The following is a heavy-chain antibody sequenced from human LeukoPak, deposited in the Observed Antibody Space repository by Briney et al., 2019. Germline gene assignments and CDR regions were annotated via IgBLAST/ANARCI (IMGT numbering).Heavy chain of an antibody. CDR1: GFTLSSYW. Sequence: GGSLRLPCAASGFTLSSYWMHWVRQAQGKGLVWVSRIDPDGGSISYADSVKGRFTISRDDAKNTLYLQLNSLRVEDTAVYYCASLGRLRSWGQGTLVTVSS. V-gene: IGHV3-74*01. J-gene: IGHJ4*02. CDR3: ASLGRLRS. CDR2: IDPDGGSI. D-gene: IGHD3-16*01.